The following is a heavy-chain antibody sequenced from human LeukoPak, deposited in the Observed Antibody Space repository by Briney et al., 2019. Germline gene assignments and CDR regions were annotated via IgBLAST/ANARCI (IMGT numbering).Heavy chain of an antibody. J-gene: IGHJ4*02. Sequence: GGSLRLSCVDSGFTFTNAWMSWVRQAPGKGLEWIGRIKSKTDGETTNYAEPVRGRFTISRDDSKSAVYLQMNSLKIEDTAVYYCTTDLGTYYHGTQRLIPIDYWGQGTLVTVSS. V-gene: IGHV3-15*01. CDR3: TTDLGTYYHGTQRLIPIDY. D-gene: IGHD3-10*01. CDR1: GFTFTNAW. CDR2: IKSKTDGETT.